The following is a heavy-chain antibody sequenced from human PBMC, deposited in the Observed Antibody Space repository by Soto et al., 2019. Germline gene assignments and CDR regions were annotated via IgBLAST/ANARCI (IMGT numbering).Heavy chain of an antibody. J-gene: IGHJ4*02. V-gene: IGHV3-30-3*01. CDR2: ISYDGSNK. CDR1: GFTFSSYA. CDR3: ARIRTKGTIVGAXGY. D-gene: IGHD1-26*01. Sequence: GGSLRLSCAASGFTFSSYAMHWVRQAPGKGLEWVAVISYDGSNKYYADSVKGRFTISRDNSKNTLYLQMNSLRAEDTAVYYCARIRTKGTIVGAXGYWGQGTLVTVSS.